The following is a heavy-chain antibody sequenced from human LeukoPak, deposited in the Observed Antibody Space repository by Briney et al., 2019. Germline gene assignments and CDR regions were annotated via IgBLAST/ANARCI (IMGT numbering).Heavy chain of an antibody. V-gene: IGHV7-4-1*02. CDR3: ARDLVSAGFDI. J-gene: IGHJ3*02. Sequence: ASANVSCKAFGYTFSSHAMNWVRQAPGQGLELMGWINTNTGIPTYAQGFAGRFVFSLDTSVTTAYLQITSLKAEDTAVYYCARDLVSAGFDIWGQGTMVTVSS. CDR2: INTNTGIP. D-gene: IGHD6-6*01. CDR1: GYTFSSHA.